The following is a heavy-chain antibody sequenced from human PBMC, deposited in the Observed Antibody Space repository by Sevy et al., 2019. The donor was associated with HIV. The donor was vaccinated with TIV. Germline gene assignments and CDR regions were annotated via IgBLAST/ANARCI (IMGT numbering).Heavy chain of an antibody. Sequence: GGSLRLSCAASGFIFSDRYMNWIRQAPGKGLEWIAYITSNGNTIYYADSVKGRFTISRDNAKNSLFLQMNSLRAEDAADYYCACSLVVGGRCGSPYGMDVWGQGTTVTVSS. CDR1: GFIFSDRY. CDR2: ITSNGNTI. D-gene: IGHD2-15*01. J-gene: IGHJ6*02. V-gene: IGHV3-11*01. CDR3: ACSLVVGGRCGSPYGMDV.